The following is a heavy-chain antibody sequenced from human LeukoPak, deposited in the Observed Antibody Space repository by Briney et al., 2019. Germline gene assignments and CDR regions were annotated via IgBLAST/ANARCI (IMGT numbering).Heavy chain of an antibody. CDR3: ARLTGNREFDY. CDR1: GYSFTDHY. Sequence: ASVKVSCKASGYSFTDHYMHWVRQAPGQGLEWMGWININSGGTRFPRKFQGRVTMTRDTSVSTAYMELSRLRSDDTAVYYCARLTGNREFDYWGQGALLTVSS. V-gene: IGHV1-2*02. J-gene: IGHJ4*02. D-gene: IGHD7-27*01. CDR2: ININSGGT.